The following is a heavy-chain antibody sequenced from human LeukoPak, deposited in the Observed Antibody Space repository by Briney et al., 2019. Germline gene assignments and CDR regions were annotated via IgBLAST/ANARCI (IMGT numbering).Heavy chain of an antibody. J-gene: IGHJ5*02. CDR3: ATGGPGWFDP. CDR1: GYSISSGYY. V-gene: IGHV4-38-2*02. D-gene: IGHD3-16*01. Sequence: PSETLFLTCSVSGYSISSGYYWGWIGQPPGKGLEWIGCIYHSGRTYYNHSLKSRVTISVATSKNQFSLKLSSVTAADTAVYYCATGGPGWFDPWGQGTLVTVSS. CDR2: IYHSGRT.